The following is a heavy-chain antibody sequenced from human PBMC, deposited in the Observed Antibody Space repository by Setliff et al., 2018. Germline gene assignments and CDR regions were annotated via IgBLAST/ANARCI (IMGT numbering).Heavy chain of an antibody. Sequence: SETLSLTCSVSGGSISSGDYYWGWIRQPPGKRLEWIGEIIHSGSTNYNPSLKSRVTISMDTSKNQFSLKLSSVTAADTAVYYCARGITMVRGVIIHNWFDPWGQGTLVTVSS. CDR3: ARGITMVRGVIIHNWFDP. V-gene: IGHV4-30-4*08. CDR1: GGSISSGDYY. CDR2: IIHSGST. J-gene: IGHJ5*02. D-gene: IGHD3-10*01.